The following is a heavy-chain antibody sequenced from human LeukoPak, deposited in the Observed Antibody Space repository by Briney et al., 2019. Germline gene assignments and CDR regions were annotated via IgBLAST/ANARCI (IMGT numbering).Heavy chain of an antibody. V-gene: IGHV1-8*01. CDR1: GYTFTSYD. CDR3: ARLYSSSWYYYYYGMDV. D-gene: IGHD6-13*01. CDR2: MNPNSGNT. Sequence: GASVKVSCKASGYTFTSYDINWVRQATGQGLEWMGWMNPNSGNTGYAQKFQGRVTMTRNTSISTAYMELSSLRSEDTAVYYCARLYSSSWYYYYYGMDVWGQGTTVTVSS. J-gene: IGHJ6*02.